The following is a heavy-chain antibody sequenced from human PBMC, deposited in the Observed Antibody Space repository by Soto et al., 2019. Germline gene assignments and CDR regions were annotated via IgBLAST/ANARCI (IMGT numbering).Heavy chain of an antibody. CDR1: GGSISSYY. Sequence: SETLSLTCTVSGGSISSYYWSWIRQPPGKGLEWIGYIYYSGSTNYNPSLKSRVTISVDTSKNQFSLKLSSVTAADTAVYYCARFGIVVVPAAMRRVDPWGQGTLVTVSS. V-gene: IGHV4-59*01. CDR2: IYYSGST. J-gene: IGHJ5*02. D-gene: IGHD2-2*01. CDR3: ARFGIVVVPAAMRRVDP.